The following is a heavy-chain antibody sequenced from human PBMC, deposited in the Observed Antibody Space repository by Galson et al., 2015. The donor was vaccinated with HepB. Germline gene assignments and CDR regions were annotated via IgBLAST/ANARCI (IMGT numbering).Heavy chain of an antibody. D-gene: IGHD3-16*02. J-gene: IGHJ4*01. CDR2: ISTHSGNT. CDR1: GYSFSHG. Sequence: SVKVSCKASGYSFSHGISWVRQAPGQGLEWMGWISTHSGNTNYAQKFQDRVTMTTDTSTNRVYMELRSLRSDDTAVYYCARDKNYRFDYWGQGTLVTVSS. CDR3: ARDKNYRFDY. V-gene: IGHV1-18*01.